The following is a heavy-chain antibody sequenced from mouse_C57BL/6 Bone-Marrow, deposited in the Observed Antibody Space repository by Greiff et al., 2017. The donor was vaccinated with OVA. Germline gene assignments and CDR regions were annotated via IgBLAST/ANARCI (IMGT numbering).Heavy chain of an antibody. Sequence: QVQLQQPGAELVKPGASVKLSCKASGYTFTSYWMHWVKQRPGQGLEWIGMIHPNSGSTNYNEKFKSKATLTVDKSSSTAYMQLSSLTSEDSAVYYCARRGIGGYSWFAYWGQGTLVTVSA. D-gene: IGHD2-3*01. CDR1: GYTFTSYW. CDR3: ARRGIGGYSWFAY. V-gene: IGHV1-64*01. J-gene: IGHJ3*01. CDR2: IHPNSGST.